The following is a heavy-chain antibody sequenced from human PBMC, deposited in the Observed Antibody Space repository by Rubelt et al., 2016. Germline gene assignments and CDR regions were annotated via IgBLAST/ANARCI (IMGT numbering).Heavy chain of an antibody. CDR1: RGSSSGYY. V-gene: IGHV4-34*01. D-gene: IGHD6-19*01. CDR2: INPSGGS. CDR3: ARVARIVAGTLQPSINS. Sequence: QVQLQQWGAGLLKPSETLSLTCAVYRGSSSGYYWSWIRQPPGKGLEWIGEINPSGGSHYNPSLRSRVTISVDTSKNQFSLNLGSVTAADTAVYYCARVARIVAGTLQPSINSWGQGTLVTVSS. J-gene: IGHJ4*02.